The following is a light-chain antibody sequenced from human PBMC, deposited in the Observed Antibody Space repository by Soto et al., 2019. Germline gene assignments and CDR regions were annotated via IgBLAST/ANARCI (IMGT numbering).Light chain of an antibody. CDR1: QSVSSN. CDR2: GAS. V-gene: IGKV3-15*01. CDR3: HQYNNWPPWT. Sequence: EIVMTQSPATLSVSPGERATLSCRASQSVSSNLAWYQQKPGQAPRLLIYGASTRATGIPARFSGSGSGTECTLTISSLQSADYAVYYCHQYNNWPPWTFGQGTKVESK. J-gene: IGKJ1*01.